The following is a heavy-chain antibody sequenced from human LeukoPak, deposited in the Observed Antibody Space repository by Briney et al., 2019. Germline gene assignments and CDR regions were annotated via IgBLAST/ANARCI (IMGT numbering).Heavy chain of an antibody. CDR1: GDSISSYY. D-gene: IGHD6-13*01. V-gene: IGHV4-59*01. J-gene: IGHJ4*02. CDR3: AARGAAAGKSDY. Sequence: PSGTLSLTCTVSGDSISSYYWSWIRQPPGKGLEWIGYIYYSGSTNYNPSLKSRVTISVDTSKNQFSLKLSSVTAADTAVYYCAARGAAAGKSDYWGQGTLVTVSS. CDR2: IYYSGST.